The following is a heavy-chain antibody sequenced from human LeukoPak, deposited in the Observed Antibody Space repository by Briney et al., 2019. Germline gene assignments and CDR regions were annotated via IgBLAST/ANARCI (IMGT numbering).Heavy chain of an antibody. CDR2: FDPEDGET. Sequence: ASVKVSCKVSGYTLTELSMHWVRQAPGKGLEWMGGFDPEDGETIYAQKFQGRVTMTEDTSTDTAYMELSSLRSEDTAVDYCATPERGYSYGFLYYWGKGTLVTVSS. D-gene: IGHD5-18*01. V-gene: IGHV1-24*01. CDR3: ATPERGYSYGFLYY. CDR1: GYTLTELS. J-gene: IGHJ4*02.